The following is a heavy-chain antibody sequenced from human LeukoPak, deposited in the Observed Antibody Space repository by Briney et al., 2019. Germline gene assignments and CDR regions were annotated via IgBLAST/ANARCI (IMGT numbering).Heavy chain of an antibody. Sequence: ASVTVSCKASGYTFTSYDINWVRQAPGQGLEWMGWMNPNSGNTGYAQKFQGRVTMTRNTSISTAYMELSNLRSEDTAVYYCARTNLYGALDYWGQGTLVTVSS. J-gene: IGHJ4*02. D-gene: IGHD4-17*01. CDR1: GYTFTSYD. V-gene: IGHV1-8*01. CDR2: MNPNSGNT. CDR3: ARTNLYGALDY.